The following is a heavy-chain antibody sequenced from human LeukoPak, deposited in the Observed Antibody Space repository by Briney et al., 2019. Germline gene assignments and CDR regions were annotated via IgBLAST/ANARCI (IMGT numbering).Heavy chain of an antibody. CDR2: IYYSGTT. D-gene: IGHD5-18*01. J-gene: IGHJ4*02. V-gene: IGHV4-31*03. CDR3: ARDGISYGIDY. CDR1: GASISSGGYY. Sequence: MTSETLPLTCTVSGASISSGGYYWSWIRQHPGKGLEWIGYIYYSGTTYYNPSLKSRVTISVDTSENQFSLKLTSVTAADTAVYYCARDGISYGIDYWGQGTLVTVSS.